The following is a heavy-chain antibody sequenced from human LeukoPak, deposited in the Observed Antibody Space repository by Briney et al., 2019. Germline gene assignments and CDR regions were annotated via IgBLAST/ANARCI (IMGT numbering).Heavy chain of an antibody. Sequence: GGSLRLSCAASGFNFDTYAMSWVRQAPGKGLEWVSVIYSGGSTYYADSVKGRFTISRHNTKNTLYLQMNSLRAEDTAVYYCARSEYYYDSSGYSDAFDIWGQGTMVTVSS. V-gene: IGHV3-53*04. CDR3: ARSEYYYDSSGYSDAFDI. CDR2: IYSGGST. CDR1: GFNFDTYA. J-gene: IGHJ3*02. D-gene: IGHD3-22*01.